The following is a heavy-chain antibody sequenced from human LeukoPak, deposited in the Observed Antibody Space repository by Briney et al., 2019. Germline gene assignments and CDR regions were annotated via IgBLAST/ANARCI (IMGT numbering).Heavy chain of an antibody. CDR3: ARAGEYCSSTSCSYWYFDL. D-gene: IGHD2-2*01. CDR2: IYTSGST. J-gene: IGHJ2*01. V-gene: IGHV4-4*07. Sequence: PSETLSLTCTVSGGSISSYYWSWIRQPAGKGLEWIGRIYTSGSTNYNPSLKSRVTMSVDTSKNQFSLKLSSVTAADTAVYYCARAGEYCSSTSCSYWYFDLWGRGTLVTVSS. CDR1: GGSISSYY.